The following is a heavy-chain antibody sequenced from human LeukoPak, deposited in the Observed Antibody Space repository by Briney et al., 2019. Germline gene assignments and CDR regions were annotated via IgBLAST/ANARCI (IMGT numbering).Heavy chain of an antibody. J-gene: IGHJ4*02. Sequence: GGSLRLSCAASGFTFSSYAMSWVRQAPGKGLEWVSTISGSGGSTYYADSVKGRFTISRDNSKSTLYLQMNSVRAEDTAVYYCAKYYYGSGSEGYFDYWGQGTLVTVSS. CDR3: AKYYYGSGSEGYFDY. CDR1: GFTFSSYA. D-gene: IGHD3-10*01. CDR2: ISGSGGST. V-gene: IGHV3-23*01.